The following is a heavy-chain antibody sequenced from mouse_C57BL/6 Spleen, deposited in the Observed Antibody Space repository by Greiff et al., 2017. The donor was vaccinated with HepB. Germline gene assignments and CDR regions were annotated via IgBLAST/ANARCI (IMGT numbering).Heavy chain of an antibody. Sequence: EVKLMESGGDLVKPGGSLKLSCAASGFTFSSYGMSWVRQTPDKRLEWVATISSGGSYPYYPDSVKGRFTISRDNAKNTLYLQMSSLKSEDTAMYYCARDYDYWGQGTTLTVSS. D-gene: IGHD2-4*01. CDR1: GFTFSSYG. CDR3: ARDYDY. V-gene: IGHV5-6*01. CDR2: ISSGGSYP. J-gene: IGHJ2*01.